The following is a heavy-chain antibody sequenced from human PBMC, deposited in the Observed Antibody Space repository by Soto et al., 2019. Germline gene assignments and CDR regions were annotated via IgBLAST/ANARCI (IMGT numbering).Heavy chain of an antibody. CDR2: IIPIFGTA. J-gene: IGHJ4*02. CDR3: ARDVAVAGAYDY. Sequence: SVKVSCKASGGTFSSYAISWVRQAPGQGLEWMGGIIPIFGTANYAQKFQGRVTITADESTSTAYMELSSLRSEDTAVYYCARDVAVAGAYDYWGQGTLVTVSS. D-gene: IGHD6-19*01. V-gene: IGHV1-69*13. CDR1: GGTFSSYA.